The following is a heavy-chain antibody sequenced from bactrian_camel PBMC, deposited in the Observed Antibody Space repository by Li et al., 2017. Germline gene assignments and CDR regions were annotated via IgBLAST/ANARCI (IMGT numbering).Heavy chain of an antibody. CDR1: GLSFSSHC. Sequence: HVQLVESGGGSVQAGGSLRLSCAGSGLSFSSHCMAWFRQAPGKEREGVAFIGGDGSTTYADSVKGRFTISKDDAENTLYLQMNSVKLEDTAIYYCAAIYCSSGPPSLSQDRYTSWGKGTQVTVS. V-gene: IGHV3S53*01. D-gene: IGHD6*01. CDR3: AAIYCSSGPPSLSQDRYTS. CDR2: IGGDGST. J-gene: IGHJ6*01.